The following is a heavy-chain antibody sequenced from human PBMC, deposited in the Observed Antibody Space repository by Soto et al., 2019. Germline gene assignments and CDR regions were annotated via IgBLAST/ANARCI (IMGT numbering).Heavy chain of an antibody. D-gene: IGHD2-15*01. CDR3: AKDRRPHEYCSGGSCYNGFAY. J-gene: IGHJ4*02. CDR1: GFTFSNYG. Sequence: GGSLRLSCAASGFTFSNYGMHWVRQTPGKGLEWVAVISYDGNNKYYADSVKGRFTISRDKSKNRLYLQMNSLRTEDTAVYYCAKDRRPHEYCSGGSCYNGFAYWGQGTRVTVSS. V-gene: IGHV3-30*18. CDR2: ISYDGNNK.